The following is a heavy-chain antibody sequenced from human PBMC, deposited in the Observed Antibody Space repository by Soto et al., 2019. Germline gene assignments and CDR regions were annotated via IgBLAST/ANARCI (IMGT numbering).Heavy chain of an antibody. D-gene: IGHD6-13*01. V-gene: IGHV2-70*01. Sequence: GPTRVNPTQTLTLTCTFSGFSHSTSGMRVTWIRQPPGKALEWLALIDWDDDKYYSTSLKTRLTISKDTSKNQVVLTMTNMDPVDTATYYCSIAAAGSDYYYYGLDVWGQGTTVTVSS. CDR3: SIAAAGSDYYYYGLDV. CDR2: IDWDDDK. J-gene: IGHJ6*02. CDR1: GFSHSTSGMR.